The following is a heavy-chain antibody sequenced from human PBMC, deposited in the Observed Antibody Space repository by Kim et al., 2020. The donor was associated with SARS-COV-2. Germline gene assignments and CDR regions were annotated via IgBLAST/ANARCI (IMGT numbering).Heavy chain of an antibody. V-gene: IGHV4-39*01. CDR1: GGSISSSSYY. CDR2: IYYSGST. Sequence: SETLSLTCTVSGGSISSSSYYWGWIRQPPGKGLEWIGSIYYSGSTYYNPSLKSRVTISVDTSKNQFSLKLSSVTAADTAVYYCASPYCSSTSCYNDAFDIWGQGTMVTVSS. J-gene: IGHJ3*02. D-gene: IGHD2-2*02. CDR3: ASPYCSSTSCYNDAFDI.